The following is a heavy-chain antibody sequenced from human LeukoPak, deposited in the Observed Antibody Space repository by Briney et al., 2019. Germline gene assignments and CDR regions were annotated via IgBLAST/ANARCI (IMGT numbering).Heavy chain of an antibody. CDR2: IKQDGREK. CDR3: ARDSPGHDS. Sequence: GGSLRLSCAASGFTFSRYWMSWVRQAPGKGPEWVANIKQDGREKYYVDSVKGRFTISRDNAKNSLYLQMNSLRVEDTAVYYCARDSPGHDSWGQGTLVTVSS. J-gene: IGHJ5*01. CDR1: GFTFSRYW. V-gene: IGHV3-7*04.